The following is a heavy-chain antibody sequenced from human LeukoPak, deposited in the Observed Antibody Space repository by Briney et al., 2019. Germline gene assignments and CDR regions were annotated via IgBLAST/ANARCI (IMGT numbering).Heavy chain of an antibody. J-gene: IGHJ4*02. CDR3: ARAGRFGELFTFDY. V-gene: IGHV1-18*01. CDR1: GYTFTSYG. D-gene: IGHD3-10*01. CDR2: ISAYNGNT. Sequence: ASVKVSCKASGYTFTSYGISWVRQAPGQGLELRGWISAYNGNTNYAQKLQGRVTMTTDTSTSTAYMELRSLRSDDTAVYYCARAGRFGELFTFDYWGQGTLVTVSS.